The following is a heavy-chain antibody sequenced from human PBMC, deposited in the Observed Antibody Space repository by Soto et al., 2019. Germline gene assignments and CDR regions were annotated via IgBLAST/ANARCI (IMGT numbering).Heavy chain of an antibody. CDR1: GFTFSSYA. V-gene: IGHV3-23*01. CDR2: IIGSGGST. D-gene: IGHD6-13*01. J-gene: IGHJ3*02. Sequence: GGSLRLSCAASGFTFSSYAMSWVRQAPGKGLEWVSAIIGSGGSTYYADSVKGRFTISRDNSKNTLYLQMNSLRAEDTAVYYCAKDRKYSSSWNDAFDIWGQGTMVTVSS. CDR3: AKDRKYSSSWNDAFDI.